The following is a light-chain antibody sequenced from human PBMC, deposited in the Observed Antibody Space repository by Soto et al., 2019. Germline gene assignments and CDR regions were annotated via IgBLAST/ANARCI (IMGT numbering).Light chain of an antibody. J-gene: IGLJ1*01. Sequence: QSALTQPPSASGSPGPSVTISCTGTSSDVGGYNYVSWYQQHPGKAPKLMIYEVSKRPSGVPDRFSGSKSGNTASLTVSGLQAEDEADYYCSSYAGSNSDVFGTGTKVTVL. CDR3: SSYAGSNSDV. CDR1: SSDVGGYNY. CDR2: EVS. V-gene: IGLV2-8*01.